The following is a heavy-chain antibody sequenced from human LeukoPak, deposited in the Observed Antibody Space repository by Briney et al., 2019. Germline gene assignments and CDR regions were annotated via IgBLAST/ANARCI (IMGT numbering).Heavy chain of an antibody. D-gene: IGHD3-3*01. J-gene: IGHJ4*02. CDR1: GFTFSSYG. CDR2: ISYDGSNK. CDR3: ANSQLRFLEWLVY. Sequence: GRSLRLSCAASGFTFSSYGMHWVRQAPGKGLGWVAVISYDGSNKYYADSVKGRFTISRDNSKNTLYLQMSSLRAEDTAVYYCANSQLRFLEWLVYWGQGTLVTVSS. V-gene: IGHV3-30*18.